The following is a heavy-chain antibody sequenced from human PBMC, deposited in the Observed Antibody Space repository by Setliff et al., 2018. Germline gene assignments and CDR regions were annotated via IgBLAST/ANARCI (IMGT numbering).Heavy chain of an antibody. D-gene: IGHD1-7*01. CDR3: ARDAEGPYWNFPLGN. CDR2: MNPNSGNT. V-gene: IGHV1-8*02. J-gene: IGHJ4*02. CDR1: GYTFTSYD. Sequence: ASVKVSCKASGYTFTSYDINWARQATGQGLEWMGWMNPNSGNTGYAQKFQGRVTMTRNTSISTAYMELSSLRSEDTAVYYCARDAEGPYWNFPLGNWGQGTLVTVSS.